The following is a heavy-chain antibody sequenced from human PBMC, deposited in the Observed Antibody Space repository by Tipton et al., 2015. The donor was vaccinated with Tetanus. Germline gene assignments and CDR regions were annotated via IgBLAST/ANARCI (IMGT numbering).Heavy chain of an antibody. CDR3: ARSSEVTAMMAGGI. CDR2: ISGTGGSS. V-gene: IGHV3-23*01. D-gene: IGHD5-18*01. J-gene: IGHJ4*02. Sequence: SLRLSCVGSGFTFSDYALNWVRQAPGKGLEWVSIISGTGGSSYYADFVKGCFTVSRDNVKNTLLLQRNNGGAEDTAGYYCARSSEVTAMMAGGIWGPGTLVTVSS. CDR1: GFTFSDYA.